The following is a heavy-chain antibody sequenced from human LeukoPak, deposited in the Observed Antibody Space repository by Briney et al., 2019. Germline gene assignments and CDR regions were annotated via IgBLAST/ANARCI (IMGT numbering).Heavy chain of an antibody. Sequence: SSETLSLTCTVSGGSITSSSYYWGWIRQPPGKGLEWIGTIYYSGITYYNPSLKSRVTISVDTSKNQFSLKLSSVTAADTAVYYCARQSYDSSASPTFFDFWGQGTLVTVSS. D-gene: IGHD3-22*01. CDR3: ARQSYDSSASPTFFDF. V-gene: IGHV4-39*01. CDR2: IYYSGIT. J-gene: IGHJ4*02. CDR1: GGSITSSSYY.